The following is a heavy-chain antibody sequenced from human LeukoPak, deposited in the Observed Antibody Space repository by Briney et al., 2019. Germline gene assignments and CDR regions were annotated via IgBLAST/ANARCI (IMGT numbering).Heavy chain of an antibody. D-gene: IGHD3-22*01. CDR2: IKEDGSEK. CDR1: GFTFSTYW. CDR3: ARDSSGYQ. Sequence: GGSLILSCAASGFTFSTYWMSWVRQAPGKGLEWVANIKEDGSEKYYGDSVKGRFTISRDNAKNSLYLQMNSLRAGDTAVYYCARDSSGYQWGQGALVTVSS. V-gene: IGHV3-7*01. J-gene: IGHJ4*02.